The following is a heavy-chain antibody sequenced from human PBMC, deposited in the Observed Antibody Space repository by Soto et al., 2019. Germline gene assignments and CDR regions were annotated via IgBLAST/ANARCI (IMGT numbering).Heavy chain of an antibody. D-gene: IGHD2-2*01. CDR2: ISGSGGST. V-gene: IGHV3-23*01. J-gene: IGHJ6*03. Sequence: GGSLRLSCAASGFTFSSYAMIWVRQAPGKGLEWVSAISGSGGSTYYADSVKGRFTISRDNSKNTLYLQMNSLRAEDTAVYYCAKGGPIVPAAMPVRYYYYMDVWGKGTTVTVSS. CDR1: GFTFSSYA. CDR3: AKGGPIVPAAMPVRYYYYMDV.